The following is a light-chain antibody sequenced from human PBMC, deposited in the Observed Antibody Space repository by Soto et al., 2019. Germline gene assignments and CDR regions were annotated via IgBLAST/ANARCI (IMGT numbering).Light chain of an antibody. CDR3: QQYDNVPLP. V-gene: IGKV1-33*01. Sequence: DVQMTQSPSSLSASVGDRVTITCQASHDFSDYLNWYQHKPGEAPKLLIYDESKLEAGVPSRFSGRGSGIDFTFSISSLQPEYISTYYCQQYDNVPLPVGGGNKVDIK. J-gene: IGKJ4*01. CDR1: HDFSDY. CDR2: DES.